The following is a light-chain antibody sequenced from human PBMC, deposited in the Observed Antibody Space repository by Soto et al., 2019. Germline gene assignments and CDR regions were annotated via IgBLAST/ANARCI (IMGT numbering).Light chain of an antibody. CDR1: QSVSSNY. CDR2: DVS. CDR3: HQYGSSPT. V-gene: IGKV3-20*01. J-gene: IGKJ1*01. Sequence: EIVLTQSPGTLSLSPGERATLSCRSSQSVSSNYLAWYQQKPDQAPRLVIYDVSGRATGVPDRFSGSGSGTDFTLTIRRLEPEDFAVYYCHQYGSSPTFGQGTKVEI.